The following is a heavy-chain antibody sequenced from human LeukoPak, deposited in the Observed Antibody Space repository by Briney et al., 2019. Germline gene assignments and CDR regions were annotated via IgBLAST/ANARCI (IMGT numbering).Heavy chain of an antibody. Sequence: ASVKVSCKVSGYTLTELSMHWVRQAPGQGLEWMGWISTHNGNTNYAPKFQGRVTMTTDKSTSTTYMELRSLTSDDTAVYYCARDVPGSIGTTARFDPWGQGTLVTVSS. D-gene: IGHD1-1*01. CDR3: ARDVPGSIGTTARFDP. CDR2: ISTHNGNT. J-gene: IGHJ5*02. V-gene: IGHV1-18*01. CDR1: GYTLTELS.